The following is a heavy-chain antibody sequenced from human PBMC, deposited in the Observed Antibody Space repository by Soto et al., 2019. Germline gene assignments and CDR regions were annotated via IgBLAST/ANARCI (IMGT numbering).Heavy chain of an antibody. Sequence: QLQLQESGSGLVKPSQTLSLTCAVSGGSISSGGYSWSWIRQPPGKGLECIGYIYHSGSTYYNPSLKCLVTISVVRSKNQFSLKLTSVTAVDTAVYYCARAMTPLTTFDYWGQGTLVTVSS. J-gene: IGHJ4*02. D-gene: IGHD4-17*01. CDR2: IYHSGST. CDR1: GGSISSGGYS. V-gene: IGHV4-30-2*01. CDR3: ARAMTPLTTFDY.